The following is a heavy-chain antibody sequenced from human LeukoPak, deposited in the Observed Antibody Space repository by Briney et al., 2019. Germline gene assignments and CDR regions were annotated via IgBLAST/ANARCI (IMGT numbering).Heavy chain of an antibody. V-gene: IGHV3-23*01. J-gene: IGHJ4*02. CDR3: AKETNHYYDSSGYIDY. CDR1: GFTFSSYA. CDR2: ISGSGGST. D-gene: IGHD3-22*01. Sequence: GGSLRLSCAASGFTFSSYAMSWVRQAPGKGLEWVSAISGSGGSTYYADSVKGRFTISRDNSKNTLYLQMNSLSAEDTAVYYCAKETNHYYDSSGYIDYWGQGTLVTVSS.